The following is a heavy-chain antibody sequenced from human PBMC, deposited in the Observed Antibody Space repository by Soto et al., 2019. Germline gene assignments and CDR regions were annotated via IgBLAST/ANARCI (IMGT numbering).Heavy chain of an antibody. CDR2: TYYRSKWYN. CDR3: ARDPDYYDSSGYFNWFDP. CDR1: GDSVSNNSAA. Sequence: PPRTPPGAISGDSVSNNSAAWSCIRQSPSRGLEWLGRTYYRSKWYNDYSVSVKSRITINPDTSKNQFSLQLNSVTPEDTAVYYCARDPDYYDSSGYFNWFDPWGQGTLVTVSS. J-gene: IGHJ5*02. V-gene: IGHV6-1*01. D-gene: IGHD3-22*01.